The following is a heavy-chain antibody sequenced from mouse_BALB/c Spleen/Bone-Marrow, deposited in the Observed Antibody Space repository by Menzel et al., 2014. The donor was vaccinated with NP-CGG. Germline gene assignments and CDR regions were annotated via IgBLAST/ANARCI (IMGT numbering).Heavy chain of an antibody. V-gene: IGHV4-1*02. D-gene: IGHD1-2*01. CDR2: INPDSNTI. J-gene: IGHJ3*01. CDR3: ARLGYYGSFVY. CDR1: GFDFSRYW. Sequence: EVKLQESGGGLVQPGGSLKLSCAASGFDFSRYWMSWVRQTPGKGLEWIGEINPDSNTINYTPSLRDKFIISRDNAKNTLYLQMSKVRSEDTVLYYCARLGYYGSFVYWSQGTLVTVSA.